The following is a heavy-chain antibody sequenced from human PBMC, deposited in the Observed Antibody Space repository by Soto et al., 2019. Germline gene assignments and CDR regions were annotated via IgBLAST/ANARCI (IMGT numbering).Heavy chain of an antibody. J-gene: IGHJ6*02. D-gene: IGHD1-26*01. CDR3: AKDRATSYGYYGMDV. CDR2: ISWNSGSI. Sequence: TGGSLRLSCAASGFTFGDYAMHWGRQAPGKGLEWVSGISWNSGSIGYADSVKGRFTISRDNAKNSLYLQMNSLRAEDTALYYCAKDRATSYGYYGMDVWGQGTTVTVSS. CDR1: GFTFGDYA. V-gene: IGHV3-9*01.